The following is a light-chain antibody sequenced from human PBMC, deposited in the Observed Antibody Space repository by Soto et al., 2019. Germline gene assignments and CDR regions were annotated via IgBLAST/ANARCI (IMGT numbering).Light chain of an antibody. CDR2: DTS. Sequence: EIVLRRVRAARSSRCGAKAKLSYRASQTVSSKLAWYQHKPGQAPRLLIYDTSNRAGGIPARFSGSGSGTDFTLSIGGLEPQEFAVYYCHQRQRWARTVGRGTKVDIK. V-gene: IGKV3-11*01. CDR3: HQRQRWART. CDR1: QTVSSK. J-gene: IGKJ1*01.